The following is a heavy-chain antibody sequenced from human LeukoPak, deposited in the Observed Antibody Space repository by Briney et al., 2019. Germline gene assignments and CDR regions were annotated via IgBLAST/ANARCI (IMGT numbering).Heavy chain of an antibody. CDR3: GIAALFSGAFDI. CDR2: INPNSGGT. D-gene: IGHD6-6*01. J-gene: IGHJ3*02. CDR1: GYTFTGYY. V-gene: IGHV1-2*02. Sequence: GASVKVSCKASGYTFTGYYMHWVRQAPGQGLEWMGWINPNSGGTNYAQKFQGRVTMTRDTSISTAYMELSRLRSDDTAVYYCGIAALFSGAFDIWGQGTMVTVSS.